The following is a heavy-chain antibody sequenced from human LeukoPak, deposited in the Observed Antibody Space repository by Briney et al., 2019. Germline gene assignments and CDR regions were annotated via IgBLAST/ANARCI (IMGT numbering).Heavy chain of an antibody. CDR3: GRRVSCSSTSCSHDAFDI. D-gene: IGHD2-2*01. CDR2: IYPGDSDT. J-gene: IGHJ3*02. Sequence: GESLKISCKGSGYSFTSYWIGWVRQMPGKGLEWMGIIYPGDSDTRYSPSFQGQVTISADKSISTAYLQWSSLKASDTAMYYCGRRVSCSSTSCSHDAFDIFGQGTMFTGSS. V-gene: IGHV5-51*01. CDR1: GYSFTSYW.